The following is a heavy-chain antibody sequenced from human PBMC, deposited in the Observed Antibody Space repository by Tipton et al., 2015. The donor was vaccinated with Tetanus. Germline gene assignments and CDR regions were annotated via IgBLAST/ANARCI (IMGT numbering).Heavy chain of an antibody. D-gene: IGHD2-15*01. Sequence: GLVKPSETLSLTCTVSGGSISSYYWAWIRQPPGKGLEWIGNIYYNGNTYYLSSLETRVTISADTSKNQFSLSLRSVTAADTAVYYCARQADNWFDPWGQGILVTVSS. V-gene: IGHV4-59*04. CDR2: IYYNGNT. J-gene: IGHJ5*02. CDR1: GGSISSYY. CDR3: ARQADNWFDP.